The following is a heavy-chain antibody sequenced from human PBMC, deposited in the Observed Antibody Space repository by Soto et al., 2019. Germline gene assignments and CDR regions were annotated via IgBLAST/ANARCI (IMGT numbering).Heavy chain of an antibody. J-gene: IGHJ4*02. Sequence: SETLSLTCPVSGGSISSGGYYWSWIRQHPGKGLEWIGYIYYSGSTYYNPSLKSRVTISVDTSKNQFSLQLSSVTAADTAVYYCARVREGVVTPTFDYWGQGTLVTVSS. D-gene: IGHD2-15*01. CDR3: ARVREGVVTPTFDY. CDR2: IYYSGST. CDR1: GGSISSGGYY. V-gene: IGHV4-31*03.